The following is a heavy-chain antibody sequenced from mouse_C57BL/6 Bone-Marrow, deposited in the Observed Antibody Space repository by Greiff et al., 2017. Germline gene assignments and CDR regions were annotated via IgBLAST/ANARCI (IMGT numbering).Heavy chain of an antibody. V-gene: IGHV1-7*01. Sequence: VQLQQSGAELAKPGASVTLSCQASGYTFTSYWMHWVKQRPGRGLEWIGYINPSSGYTKYNQKFKDKATLTAEQASSTADMQRSSLTYEDSAVYYCARSWEYYCGRRYAMDYWGQGTSVTDSS. CDR1: GYTFTSYW. D-gene: IGHD1-1*01. CDR3: ARSWEYYCGRRYAMDY. J-gene: IGHJ4*01. CDR2: INPSSGYT.